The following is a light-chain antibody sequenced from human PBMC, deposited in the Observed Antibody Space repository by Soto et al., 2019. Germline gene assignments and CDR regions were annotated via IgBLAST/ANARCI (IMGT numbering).Light chain of an antibody. Sequence: EVVMWQSPATLCVSPGEGATLSCRASQGIGDTLAWYQHKPGQTPRLLIYDTSTRATGVPTRFSGSRSGAEFTLTINSLQSEDFAVYYCQQSYSTPWTFGQGTKVDIK. CDR1: QGIGDT. CDR3: QQSYSTPWT. CDR2: DTS. J-gene: IGKJ1*01. V-gene: IGKV3-15*01.